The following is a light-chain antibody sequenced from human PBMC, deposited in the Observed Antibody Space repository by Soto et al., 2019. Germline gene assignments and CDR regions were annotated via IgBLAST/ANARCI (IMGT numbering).Light chain of an antibody. Sequence: EIAMTQSPATLSVSPGERATLSCRPSQSISTELAWYQQIPGQPPRLLIYSASTRATGVPARFTGSGSGSEFTLTISGLQSEDFAIYYCQQGHNWPLTFGQGTRLEI. V-gene: IGKV3-15*01. CDR3: QQGHNWPLT. CDR1: QSISTE. J-gene: IGKJ2*01. CDR2: SAS.